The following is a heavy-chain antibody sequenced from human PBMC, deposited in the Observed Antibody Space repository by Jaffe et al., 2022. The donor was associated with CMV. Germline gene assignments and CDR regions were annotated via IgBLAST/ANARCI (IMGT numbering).Heavy chain of an antibody. V-gene: IGHV3-23*01. CDR2: ISGSGGST. D-gene: IGHD2-2*02. Sequence: EVQLLESGGGLVQPGGSLRLSCAASGFTFSSYAMSWVRQAPGKGLEWVSAISGSGGSTYYADSVKGRFTISRDNSKNTLYLQMNSLRAEDTAVYYCAKLRSVVVVPAAIRKTGANWFDPWGQGTLVTVSS. CDR1: GFTFSSYA. J-gene: IGHJ5*02. CDR3: AKLRSVVVVPAAIRKTGANWFDP.